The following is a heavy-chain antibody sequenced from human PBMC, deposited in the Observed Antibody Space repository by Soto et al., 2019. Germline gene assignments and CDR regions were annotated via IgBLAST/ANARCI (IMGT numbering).Heavy chain of an antibody. D-gene: IGHD5-18*01. CDR2: ISYDGSNK. V-gene: IGHV3-30*18. J-gene: IGHJ4*02. CDR3: AKGYSYSVCDY. Sequence: QVQLVESGGGVVQPGRSKRLSCAASGFTFSSYGMHWVRQAPGKGLEWVAVISYDGSNKYYADSVKGRFTISRDNSKNTLDLQMNSLRAEDTAVYHCAKGYSYSVCDYWGQGTLVTVSS. CDR1: GFTFSSYG.